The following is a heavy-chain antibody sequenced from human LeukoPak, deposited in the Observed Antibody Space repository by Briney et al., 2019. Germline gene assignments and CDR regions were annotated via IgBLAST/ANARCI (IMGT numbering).Heavy chain of an antibody. CDR2: INSDGSTT. CDR3: ARGHHYYDSSAYYY. CDR1: GFTFISYW. J-gene: IGHJ4*02. V-gene: IGHV3-74*01. D-gene: IGHD3-22*01. Sequence: GGSLRLSCAASGFTFISYWMHWVRQAPGKGLVWVSRINSDGSTTSYAASVKGRFTISRDTAKNTLYLQMNSLRAEDTAVYYCARGHHYYDSSAYYYWGQGTLITVSS.